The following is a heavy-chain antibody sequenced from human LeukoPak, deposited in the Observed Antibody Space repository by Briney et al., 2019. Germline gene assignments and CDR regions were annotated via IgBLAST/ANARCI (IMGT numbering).Heavy chain of an antibody. CDR3: AKDRDWRGSSWYGNWFDP. CDR2: ISGSGGVT. Sequence: PGGSLRLSCEVSGFTFGSYAMTWVRQAPGKGLEWVSRISGSGGVTNYAGSVKGRFTISRDNSKNTLYLQMNSLRAEDTAVYYCAKDRDWRGSSWYGNWFDPWGQGTLVTVSS. CDR1: GFTFGSYA. J-gene: IGHJ5*02. D-gene: IGHD6-13*01. V-gene: IGHV3-23*01.